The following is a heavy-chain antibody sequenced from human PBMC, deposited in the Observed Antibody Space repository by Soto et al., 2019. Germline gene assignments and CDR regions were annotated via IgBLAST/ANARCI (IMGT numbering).Heavy chain of an antibody. CDR2: ISYDGSNK. CDR3: ARGKSVVAATDFDY. D-gene: IGHD2-15*01. J-gene: IGHJ4*02. CDR1: GFTFSSYA. Sequence: QVQLVESGGGVVQPGRSLRLSCAASGFTFSSYAMHWVRQAPGKGLGWVAVISYDGSNKYYADSVKGRFTISRDNSKNTLYLQMNSLRAEDTAVYYCARGKSVVAATDFDYWGQGTLVTVSS. V-gene: IGHV3-30-3*01.